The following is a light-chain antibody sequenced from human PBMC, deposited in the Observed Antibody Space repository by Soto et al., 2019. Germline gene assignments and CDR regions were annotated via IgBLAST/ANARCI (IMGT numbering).Light chain of an antibody. CDR3: QQYGSLPWT. CDR2: GAS. V-gene: IGKV3-20*01. CDR1: QSVNSDY. Sequence: EIVLTQSPGTLSLSPGERATLSCRASQSVNSDYVAWYQQKPGQAPRLLIYGASMRAIGIPDKFGGSGFGTDFTLTISRLEPEDFAVYYCQQYGSLPWTFGQGTKVEIK. J-gene: IGKJ1*01.